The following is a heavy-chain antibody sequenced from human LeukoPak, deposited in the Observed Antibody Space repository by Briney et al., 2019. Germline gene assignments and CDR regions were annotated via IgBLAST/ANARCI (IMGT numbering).Heavy chain of an antibody. J-gene: IGHJ6*03. CDR2: IIPIFGTA. V-gene: IGHV1-69*13. CDR1: VGTFSSYA. CDR3: ARGRYDFWSGYHRGGYYHYYMDV. Sequence: ASVKVSCKASVGTFSSYAISWVRQAPGQGLEWMGGIIPIFGTANYAQKFQGRVTITADESTSTAYMELRSLRSDDTAVYYCARGRYDFWSGYHRGGYYHYYMDVWGKGTTVTVSS. D-gene: IGHD3-3*01.